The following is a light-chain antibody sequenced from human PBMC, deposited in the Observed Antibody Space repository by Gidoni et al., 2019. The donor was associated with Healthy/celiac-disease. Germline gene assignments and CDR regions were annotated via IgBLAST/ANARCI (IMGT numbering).Light chain of an antibody. V-gene: IGKV1-33*01. J-gene: IGKJ3*01. CDR3: QQYDNLVX. CDR1: QDISNY. Sequence: DIQMTQSPSSLSASVGDRVTITCQASQDISNYLNWYQQKPGKAPKLLIYDASNLETGVPSRFSGSGSGTDFTFTISSLQPEDIATYYCQQYDNLVXFXPGTKVDIK. CDR2: DAS.